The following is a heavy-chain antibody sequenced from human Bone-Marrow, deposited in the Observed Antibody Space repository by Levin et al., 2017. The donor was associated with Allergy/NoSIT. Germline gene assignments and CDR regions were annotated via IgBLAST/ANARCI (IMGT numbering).Heavy chain of an antibody. CDR3: AKLRRTAVRYDAFDV. Sequence: GGSLRLSCKGSGYSFSTYWIGWVRQKPGKGLEWMGIIYAGDSDTRYSPSFQGQATISVDKSISTAYLPWSSLKASDSAMYYCAKLRRTAVRYDAFDVWGQGTKVTVSS. D-gene: IGHD3-16*01. CDR1: GYSFSTYW. V-gene: IGHV5-51*01. CDR2: IYAGDSDT. J-gene: IGHJ3*01.